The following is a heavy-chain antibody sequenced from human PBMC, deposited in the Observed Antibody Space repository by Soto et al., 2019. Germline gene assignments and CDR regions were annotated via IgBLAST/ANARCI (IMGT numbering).Heavy chain of an antibody. J-gene: IGHJ6*02. V-gene: IGHV1-24*01. CDR2: FDPEDGET. CDR3: ATERVKGDYDILTGRDYGMDV. CDR1: GYTLTELS. Sequence: ASVKVSCKVSGYTLTELSMHWVRQAPGKGLEWMGGFDPEDGETIYAQKFQGRVTMTEDTSTDTAYMELSSLRSEDTAVYYCATERVKGDYDILTGRDYGMDVWGQGTTVTVSS. D-gene: IGHD3-9*01.